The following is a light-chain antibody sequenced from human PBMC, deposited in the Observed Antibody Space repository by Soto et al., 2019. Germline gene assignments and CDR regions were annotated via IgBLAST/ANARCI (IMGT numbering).Light chain of an antibody. CDR1: QSLGSD. CDR2: GAS. J-gene: IGKJ1*01. CDR3: QQYYYLPRT. Sequence: EIVMTQSPSTLSVSQGERATLSCRASQSLGSDLAWYQQKPGQAPRLLIFGASARPTGIPARISGSGSGTEFTLTISSLRSEDFAVYFCQQYYYLPRTFGQGTKVDIK. V-gene: IGKV3-15*01.